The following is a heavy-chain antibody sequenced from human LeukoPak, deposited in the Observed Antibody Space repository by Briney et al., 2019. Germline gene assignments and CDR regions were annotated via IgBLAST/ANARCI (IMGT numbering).Heavy chain of an antibody. CDR1: GFNFSTNG. CDR2: IWFDGSNK. V-gene: IGHV3-33*01. CDR3: ARVVSYYGSAYRLRDL. Sequence: PGGSLRLSCEASGFNFSTNGMHWVRQAPGKGLEWVALIWFDGSNKHYADSVKGRFTVSRDNSKNTMYLQMSTLTAYDTAVYYCARVVSYYGSAYRLRDLWARDTLVTVA. D-gene: IGHD3-10*01. J-gene: IGHJ2*01.